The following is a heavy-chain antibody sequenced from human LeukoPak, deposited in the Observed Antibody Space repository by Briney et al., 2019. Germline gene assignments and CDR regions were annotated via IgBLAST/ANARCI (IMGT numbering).Heavy chain of an antibody. D-gene: IGHD3-3*01. CDR3: AKDLWSAQGEYYDLWSGTRLWFDP. Sequence: GGSLRLSCAASGFTFSSYAMSWVRQAPGKGLEWVSAISGSGGSTYYADSVKGRFTISRDNSKNTLYLQMNSLRAEDTAVYYCAKDLWSAQGEYYDLWSGTRLWFDPWGQGILVTVSS. J-gene: IGHJ5*02. CDR2: ISGSGGST. V-gene: IGHV3-23*01. CDR1: GFTFSSYA.